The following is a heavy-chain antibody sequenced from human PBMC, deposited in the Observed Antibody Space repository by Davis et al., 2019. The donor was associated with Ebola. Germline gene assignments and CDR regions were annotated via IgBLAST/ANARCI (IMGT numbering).Heavy chain of an antibody. CDR3: AKDHSRHPHYYFDY. V-gene: IGHV3-23*01. J-gene: IGHJ4*02. CDR2: ISGSGVST. CDR1: GFTFSSYA. D-gene: IGHD2-15*01. Sequence: GESLKISCAASGFTFSSYAMSWVRQAPGKGLEWGSAISGSGVSTYYADSVKGRFTISRDNSKKTLYLQMNSLRAEDTAVYYCAKDHSRHPHYYFDYWGQGTLVTVSS.